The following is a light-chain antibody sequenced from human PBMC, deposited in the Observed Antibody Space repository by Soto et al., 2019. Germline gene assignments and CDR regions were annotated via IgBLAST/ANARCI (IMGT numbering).Light chain of an antibody. J-gene: IGKJ5*01. Sequence: EVVMTQSPGTLSVSPGGRATLSCRASRSLTTNLAWYQKKPGQAPRLLIHDASTRATGIPARFSGSGSGTEFTLTISSLQSEDFAVYYCQQYDDGPLTFGQGTRLETK. CDR2: DAS. CDR1: RSLTTN. CDR3: QQYDDGPLT. V-gene: IGKV3-15*01.